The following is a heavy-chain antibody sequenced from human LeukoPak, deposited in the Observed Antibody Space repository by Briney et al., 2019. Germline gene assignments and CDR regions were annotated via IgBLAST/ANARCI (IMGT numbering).Heavy chain of an antibody. V-gene: IGHV5-51*01. CDR2: IYPGDSDT. CDR3: ARLLVPAAILDY. D-gene: IGHD2-2*02. Sequence: GESLKISCKSSGYSFTSHWIGWVRQVPGKGLEWMGIIYPGDSDTRYSPSLQGQVTISADKSISHAYLQWGSLKAADTAMYYCARLLVPAAILDYWGQGTLVTVSS. CDR1: GYSFTSHW. J-gene: IGHJ4*02.